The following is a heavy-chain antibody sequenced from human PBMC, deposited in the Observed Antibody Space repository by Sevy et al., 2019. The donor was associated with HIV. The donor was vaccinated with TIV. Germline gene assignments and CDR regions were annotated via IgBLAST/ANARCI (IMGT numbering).Heavy chain of an antibody. CDR3: ARQTYYDFWSGYSRLGMDV. D-gene: IGHD3-3*01. CDR1: GYSFTSYW. Sequence: GESLKISCKGSGYSFTSYWIGWVRQMPGKGLEWMGIIYPGDSDTRYSPSFQCQVTISADKSISTAYLQWSSLKASDTAMYYCARQTYYDFWSGYSRLGMDVWGQGTTVTVSS. J-gene: IGHJ6*02. V-gene: IGHV5-51*01. CDR2: IYPGDSDT.